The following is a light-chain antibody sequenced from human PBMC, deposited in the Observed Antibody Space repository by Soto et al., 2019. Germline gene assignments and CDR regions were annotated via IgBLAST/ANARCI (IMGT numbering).Light chain of an antibody. CDR3: QQYGSSPWK. CDR1: KSVKRTG. CDR2: GAS. V-gene: IGKV3-20*01. Sequence: NVLSHSXGTLSLDKGEXXXXXXXDCKSVKRTGLPWYQNKXGQSLSLLIYGASXRSNGSHDRFSGSGSGTELNITISRMEPEDFEVYYCQQYGSSPWKFGQGTKWIS. J-gene: IGKJ1*01.